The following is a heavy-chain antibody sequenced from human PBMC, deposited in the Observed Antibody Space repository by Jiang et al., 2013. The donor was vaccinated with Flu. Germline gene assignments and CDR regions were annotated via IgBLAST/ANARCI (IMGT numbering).Heavy chain of an antibody. J-gene: IGHJ4*02. CDR1: GGSFSGYY. V-gene: IGHV4-34*01. Sequence: LLKPSETLSLTCAVYGGSFSGYYWSWIRQPPGKGLEWIGEINHSGSTNYNPSLKSRVTISVDTSKNQFSLKLSSVTAADTAVYYCARHLDQHCSSTSCYWFAFDYWGQGTLVTVSS. CDR2: INHSGST. CDR3: ARHLDQHCSSTSCYWFAFDY. D-gene: IGHD2-2*01.